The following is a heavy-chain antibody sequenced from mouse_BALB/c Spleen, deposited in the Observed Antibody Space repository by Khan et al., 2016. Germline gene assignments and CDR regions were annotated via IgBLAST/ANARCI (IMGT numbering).Heavy chain of an antibody. CDR3: ASSTVVARNYYAMDY. J-gene: IGHJ4*01. V-gene: IGHV9-2-1*01. D-gene: IGHD1-1*01. Sequence: QIQLVQSGPELKKPGETVKISCKAPGYTFTDYSMHWVKQAPGKGLKWMGWINTETGEPTYADDFKGRFAFSLETSASTAYLEINNLKNEDTATYCCASSTVVARNYYAMDYWGQGTSVTVSS. CDR2: INTETGEP. CDR1: GYTFTDYS.